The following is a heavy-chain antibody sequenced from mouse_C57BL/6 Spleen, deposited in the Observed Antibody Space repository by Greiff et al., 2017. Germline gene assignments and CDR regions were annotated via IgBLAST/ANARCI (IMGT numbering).Heavy chain of an antibody. Sequence: VQLQQPGTELVKPGASVKLSCKASGYTFTSYWMHWVKQRPGQGLEWIGNINPSNGGTNYNEKFKSKATLTVDKSSSTAYMQLSTLTSEDSAVYYCARDYYGNGDAMDYWGQGTSVTVSS. CDR1: GYTFTSYW. D-gene: IGHD2-1*01. CDR2: INPSNGGT. CDR3: ARDYYGNGDAMDY. V-gene: IGHV1-53*01. J-gene: IGHJ4*01.